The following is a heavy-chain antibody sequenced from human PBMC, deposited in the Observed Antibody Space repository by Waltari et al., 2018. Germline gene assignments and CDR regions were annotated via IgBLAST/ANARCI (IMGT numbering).Heavy chain of an antibody. Sequence: QVQLQESCPGLVKPSETLSLTCIVSNGSIAMRGYYWGWIRQPPRKGLAGIGNIYYTGSTYYTPSLKSRVAMSVDTSKNHFSLTLSFVTAADTAVYYCARRIATQRDSFDYWGQGIPVTVSS. CDR1: NGSIAMRGYY. CDR3: ARRIATQRDSFDY. D-gene: IGHD6-6*01. V-gene: IGHV4-39*01. J-gene: IGHJ4*02. CDR2: IYYTGST.